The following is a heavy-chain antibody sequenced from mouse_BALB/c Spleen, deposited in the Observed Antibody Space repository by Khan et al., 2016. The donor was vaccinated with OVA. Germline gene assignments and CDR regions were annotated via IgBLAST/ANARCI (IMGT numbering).Heavy chain of an antibody. J-gene: IGHJ3*01. CDR3: TRRNWDVAWFAY. CDR2: IYPGNTDT. V-gene: IGHV1-5*01. CDR1: GYTFTSYW. D-gene: IGHD4-1*01. Sequence: EVQLQESGTVLARPGASVKMSCKASGYTFTSYWMHWVKQRPGQGLEWIGDIYPGNTDTIYNQKFKGKAKLTAVTSTSTAYMELSSLTNEDSAVYYCTRRNWDVAWFAYWGQGTLVTVSA.